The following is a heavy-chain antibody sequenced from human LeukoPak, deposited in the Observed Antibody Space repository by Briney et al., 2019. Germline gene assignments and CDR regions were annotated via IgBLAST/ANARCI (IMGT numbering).Heavy chain of an antibody. CDR2: ISSSGGSV. V-gene: IGHV3-11*04. CDR1: GFTLSDYY. CDR3: ARASYSDYFCDS. D-gene: IGHD4-11*01. J-gene: IGHJ4*02. Sequence: GGSLRLSCAASGFTLSDYYMSWIRQAPGKGLEWVSYISSSGGSVYYADSVMGRFTISRDNAKNSLYLQMNSLTAEDTAVYYCARASYSDYFCDSWGQGTLVTVSS.